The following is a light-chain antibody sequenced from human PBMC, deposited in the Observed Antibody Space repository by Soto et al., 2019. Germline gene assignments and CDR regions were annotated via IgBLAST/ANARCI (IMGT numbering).Light chain of an antibody. CDR2: DVN. J-gene: IGLJ1*01. CDR3: CAYSISGTHV. Sequence: QSVLTQPASVSGSPGQSITFSCTGTSSDVGSYDYVSWHQQHPGKAPKLIIYDVNSRPSGVPSRFSGSKSGNTASLIISGLQTVDEADYYCCAYSISGTHVFGTGTKVTVL. V-gene: IGLV2-14*03. CDR1: SSDVGSYDY.